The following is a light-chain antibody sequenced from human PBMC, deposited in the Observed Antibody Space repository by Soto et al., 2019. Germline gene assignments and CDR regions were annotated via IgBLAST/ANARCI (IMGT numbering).Light chain of an antibody. CDR1: SSNIGASYD. V-gene: IGLV1-40*01. CDR2: ADT. J-gene: IGLJ1*01. CDR3: QSYDSSLSGLYV. Sequence: QSVLTQPPSVSGAPGQRITISCTGSSSNIGASYDVHWYRQLPGTAPKLLIFADTKRPSGVPDRFSGSKSGTSASLAITGLQAEDEADYYCQSYDSSLSGLYVFGTGTKVTVL.